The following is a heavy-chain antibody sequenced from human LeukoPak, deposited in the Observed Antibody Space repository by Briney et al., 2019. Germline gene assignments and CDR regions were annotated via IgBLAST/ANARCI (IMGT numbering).Heavy chain of an antibody. J-gene: IGHJ3*02. Sequence: GGSLRLSCAASGFTFSDYSMNWVRQTPGKGLEWVASTSSGSSWIYYADSVKGRFTISRDNSKNTLYLQMNSLRAEDTAVYYCARGYSGAPGDAFDIWGQGTMVTVSS. CDR3: ARGYSGAPGDAFDI. V-gene: IGHV3-21*01. CDR2: TSSGSSWI. CDR1: GFTFSDYS. D-gene: IGHD1-26*01.